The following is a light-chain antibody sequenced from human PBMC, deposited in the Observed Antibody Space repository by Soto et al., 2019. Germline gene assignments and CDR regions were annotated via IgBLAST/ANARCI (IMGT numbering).Light chain of an antibody. CDR2: DVS. Sequence: QSALTQPASVSGSPGQSITISCTGTSSDVGAYDYVSWYQQYPGEAPKLMIYDVSNRPSGVSNRFSGSKSGNTASLTISGLKAEDETDYYCSAYTRSHTVVFGGGTKVTVL. V-gene: IGLV2-14*03. CDR1: SSDVGAYDY. CDR3: SAYTRSHTVV. J-gene: IGLJ2*01.